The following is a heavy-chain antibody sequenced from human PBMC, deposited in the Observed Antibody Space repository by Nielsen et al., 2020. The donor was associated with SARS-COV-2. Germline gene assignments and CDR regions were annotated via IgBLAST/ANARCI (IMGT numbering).Heavy chain of an antibody. CDR3: ARHEVPFSVAGI. V-gene: IGHV5-10-1*01. J-gene: IGHJ4*02. D-gene: IGHD6-19*01. CDR1: GYSFTGYW. CDR2: IDPSDSYT. Sequence: GESLKISCKGSGYSFTGYWIGWVRQMPGKGLEWMGRIDPSDSYTNYSPSFQGHVTIAADKSISTAYLQWSSLKASDTAMYYCARHEVPFSVAGIWGQGTLVTVSS.